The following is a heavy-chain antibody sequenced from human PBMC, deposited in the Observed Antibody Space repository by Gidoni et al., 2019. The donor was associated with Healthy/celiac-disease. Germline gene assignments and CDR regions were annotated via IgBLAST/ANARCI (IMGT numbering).Heavy chain of an antibody. Sequence: EVQLVESGGGLVQPGGSLRLSCAASGFTFSSHWMTWVRQAPGKGLEWVANIKQDGSEKYYVDSVKGRFTISRDNAKNSLYLQMNSLRAEDTAVYYCARDLGWRWLQRSYFDYWGQGTLVTVSS. CDR2: IKQDGSEK. V-gene: IGHV3-7*05. J-gene: IGHJ4*02. CDR3: ARDLGWRWLQRSYFDY. CDR1: GFTFSSHW. D-gene: IGHD5-12*01.